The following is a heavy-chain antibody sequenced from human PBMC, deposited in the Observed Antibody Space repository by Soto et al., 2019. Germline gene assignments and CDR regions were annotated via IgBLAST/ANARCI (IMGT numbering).Heavy chain of an antibody. CDR3: ARDQGYCSGGSCYVAGY. CDR2: INSDGSST. D-gene: IGHD2-15*01. Sequence: TGGSLRLSCAASGCTFSSYWMHWVRQAPGKGLVWVSRINSDGSSTNYADSVKGRFTISRDNAKNTLYLQMNSLRAEDTAVYYCARDQGYCSGGSCYVAGYWGQGTLVTVSS. J-gene: IGHJ4*02. V-gene: IGHV3-74*01. CDR1: GCTFSSYW.